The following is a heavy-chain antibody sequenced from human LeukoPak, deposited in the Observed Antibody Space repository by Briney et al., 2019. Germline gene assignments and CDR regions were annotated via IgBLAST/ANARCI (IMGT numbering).Heavy chain of an antibody. CDR3: AKEGKYYYDSSGYITDFDY. CDR1: GFTFSSYA. CDR2: ISGSGGST. D-gene: IGHD3-22*01. J-gene: IGHJ4*02. Sequence: GGSLRLSCAASGFTFSSYAMSWVRQAPGKGLEWVSAISGSGGSTYYADSVKGRFTISRDNSKNTLYLQMNSLGAEDTAVYYCAKEGKYYYDSSGYITDFDYWGQGTLVTVSS. V-gene: IGHV3-23*01.